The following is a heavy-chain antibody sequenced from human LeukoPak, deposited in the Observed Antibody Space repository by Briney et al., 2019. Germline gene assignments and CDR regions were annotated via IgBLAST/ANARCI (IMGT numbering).Heavy chain of an antibody. Sequence: GGSLRLSCAASGFSFSSYSMNWVRQAPGMGLEWISYISGSSGTTYYADSVKGRFTISRDNSKNTFYLQMNSLRADDTAVYYCARTFGTIDPFEYWGQGTLVTVSS. CDR3: ARTFGTIDPFEY. CDR1: GFSFSSYS. CDR2: ISGSSGTT. V-gene: IGHV3-48*01. D-gene: IGHD2-2*01. J-gene: IGHJ4*02.